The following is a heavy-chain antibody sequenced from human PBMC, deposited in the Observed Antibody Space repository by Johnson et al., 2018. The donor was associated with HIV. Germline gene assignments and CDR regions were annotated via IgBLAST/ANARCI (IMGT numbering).Heavy chain of an antibody. Sequence: VQLVESGGGLVQPGRSLRLSCAASGFIFDDYAMHWVRQAPGKGLEWVSGISWNSGIIGYADSVKGRFSISRDNAKNSLYLQMNSLRAEDTAGYYCAGGYGSGSGDAFDIWGQGTMVTVSS. CDR1: GFIFDDYA. D-gene: IGHD3-10*01. CDR2: ISWNSGII. V-gene: IGHV3-9*01. J-gene: IGHJ3*02. CDR3: AGGYGSGSGDAFDI.